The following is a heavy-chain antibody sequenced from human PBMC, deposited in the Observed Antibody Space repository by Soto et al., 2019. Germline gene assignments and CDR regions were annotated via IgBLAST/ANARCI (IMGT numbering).Heavy chain of an antibody. V-gene: IGHV1-24*01. D-gene: IGHD4-17*01. J-gene: IGHJ5*02. Sequence: ASVKVSCKASGYTFTGYYMHWVRQAPGKGLEWLGGFDPDEAETIYAQHFQGRVTMTEDTSTDTVYMELSSLRSEDTALYFCTTYHGDYNFDHWGQGTLVPSPQ. CDR3: TTYHGDYNFDH. CDR2: FDPDEAET. CDR1: GYTFTGYY.